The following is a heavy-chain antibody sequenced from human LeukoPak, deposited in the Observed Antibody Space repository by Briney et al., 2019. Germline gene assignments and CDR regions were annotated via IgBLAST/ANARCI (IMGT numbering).Heavy chain of an antibody. V-gene: IGHV3-49*04. Sequence: GRSLRLSCTPSGFSFVEYATSSGRLAPGKGLEWVGFIRSKAYGGTTEYAASVKGRFTISRDDSKSTAYLQMNSLKTEDTAVYYCARENYGADNWGQGTLVTVSS. D-gene: IGHD4/OR15-4a*01. CDR2: IRSKAYGGTT. J-gene: IGHJ4*02. CDR3: ARENYGADN. CDR1: GFSFVEYA.